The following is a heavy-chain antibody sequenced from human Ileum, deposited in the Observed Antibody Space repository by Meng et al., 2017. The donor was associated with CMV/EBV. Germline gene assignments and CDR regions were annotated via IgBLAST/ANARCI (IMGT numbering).Heavy chain of an antibody. CDR1: GASINSDQYY. Sequence: QVQLQESGPGLVKPSQTLSLACTVSGASINSDQYYWSWIRQPPGKGPESIGYISYSGSTYYNPSLKSRLTISVDPSKNQFSLMLTSVTAADTAVYYCVRGKAGFSYGWVDSWGQGILVTVSS. J-gene: IGHJ4*02. D-gene: IGHD5-18*01. V-gene: IGHV4-30-4*08. CDR2: ISYSGST. CDR3: VRGKAGFSYGWVDS.